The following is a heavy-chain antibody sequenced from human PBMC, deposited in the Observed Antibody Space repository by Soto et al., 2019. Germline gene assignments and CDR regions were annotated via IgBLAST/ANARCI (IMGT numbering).Heavy chain of an antibody. Sequence: SETLSLTCTVSGGSISSGDYYWSWIRQPPGKGLEWIGYIYYSGSTYYNPSLKSRVTISVDTSKNQFSLKLSSVTAADTAVYYWARVVGATFFGESGWFDPWGQGTLVTVSS. CDR1: GGSISSGDYY. CDR2: IYYSGST. D-gene: IGHD1-26*01. J-gene: IGHJ5*02. CDR3: ARVVGATFFGESGWFDP. V-gene: IGHV4-30-4*01.